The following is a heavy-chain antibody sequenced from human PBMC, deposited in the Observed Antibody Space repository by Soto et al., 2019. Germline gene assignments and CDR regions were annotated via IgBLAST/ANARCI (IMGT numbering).Heavy chain of an antibody. J-gene: IGHJ5*02. Sequence: EVQLLQSGGGLVQPGGSLRLSCAASGFSFSSYAMSWVRQAPGKGLEWVSAISGSGATTFYADSMKGRFTISRDNSKNTLYLQMNSLRAEDTAVYYCAKDLLRFLEWSPPGWFDPWGQGTLVTVSS. D-gene: IGHD3-3*01. CDR3: AKDLLRFLEWSPPGWFDP. CDR1: GFSFSSYA. CDR2: ISGSGATT. V-gene: IGHV3-23*01.